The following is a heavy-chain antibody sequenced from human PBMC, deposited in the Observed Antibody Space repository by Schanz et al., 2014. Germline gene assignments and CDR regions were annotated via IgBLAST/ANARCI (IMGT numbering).Heavy chain of an antibody. Sequence: EVQVVESGGGFVQPGGSLRLSCAASGFTFSSYVMNWVRQAPGRGLEWVSFISASGDSTSYADSVKGRFTISRDNSKNSLYLQMNSLRSEDTALYYCAKDSRGSSFDMDVWGQGTTVTVSS. CDR1: GFTFSSYV. D-gene: IGHD1-26*01. CDR3: AKDSRGSSFDMDV. J-gene: IGHJ6*02. V-gene: IGHV3-43*02. CDR2: ISASGDST.